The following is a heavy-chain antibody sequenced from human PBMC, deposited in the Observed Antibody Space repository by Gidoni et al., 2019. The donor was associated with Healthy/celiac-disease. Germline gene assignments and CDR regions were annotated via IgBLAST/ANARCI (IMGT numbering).Heavy chain of an antibody. CDR2: ISWNSGSI. V-gene: IGHV3-9*01. Sequence: EVQLVESGGGLVQPGRSLRLSCAASGFTFDAYAMHWVRQAPGKGLEWVSGISWNSGSIGYADSVKGRFTISRDNAKNSLYLQMNSLRAEDTALYYCAKDIYSGTDAFDIWGQGTMVTVSS. CDR3: AKDIYSGTDAFDI. J-gene: IGHJ3*02. CDR1: GFTFDAYA. D-gene: IGHD5-12*01.